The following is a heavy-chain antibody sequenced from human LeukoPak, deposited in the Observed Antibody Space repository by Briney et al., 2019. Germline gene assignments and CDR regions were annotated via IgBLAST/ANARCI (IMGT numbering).Heavy chain of an antibody. CDR1: DGSIISYY. CDR3: AKGKRGNSSSRYDY. D-gene: IGHD6-13*01. CDR2: IYYNGST. Sequence: PSETLSLTCTVSDGSIISYYWGWIRQPPGKGLEWIGYIYYNGSTNYNPSLRSRVTISVDTSKNQFSLKLSSVTAADTAVYYCAKGKRGNSSSRYDYWGQGTLVTVSS. V-gene: IGHV4-59*12. J-gene: IGHJ4*02.